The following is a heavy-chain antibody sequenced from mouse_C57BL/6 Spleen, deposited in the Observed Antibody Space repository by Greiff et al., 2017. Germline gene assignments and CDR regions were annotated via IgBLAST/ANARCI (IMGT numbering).Heavy chain of an antibody. CDR1: GFSLTSYG. CDR2: IWRGGST. CDR3: ARMDDYDDAMDY. Sequence: QVQLKESGPGLVQPSQSLSITCTVSGFSLTSYGVHWVRQSPGKGLEWLGVIWRGGSTDYNAAFISRLSISKDNSKSQVFLKMNSLQADDTAIYYCARMDDYDDAMDYWGQGTSVTVSS. D-gene: IGHD2-4*01. V-gene: IGHV2-2*01. J-gene: IGHJ4*01.